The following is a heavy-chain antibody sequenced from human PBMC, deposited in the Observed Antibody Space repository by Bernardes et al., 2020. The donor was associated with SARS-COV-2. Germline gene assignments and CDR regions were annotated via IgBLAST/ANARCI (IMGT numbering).Heavy chain of an antibody. CDR2: INHSGST. J-gene: IGHJ6*02. Sequence: SEPLSLTCAVYGGSFSGYYWSWIRQPPGKGLEWIGEINHSGSTNYNPSLKSRVTISVDTSKNQFSLKLSSVTAADTAVYYCARGLTAHDYYYYYGMDVWGQGTTVTVSS. CDR3: ARGLTAHDYYYYYGMDV. V-gene: IGHV4-34*01. D-gene: IGHD5-18*01. CDR1: GGSFSGYY.